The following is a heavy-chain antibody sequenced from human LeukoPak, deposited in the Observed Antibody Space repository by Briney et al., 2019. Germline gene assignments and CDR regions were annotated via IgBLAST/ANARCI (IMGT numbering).Heavy chain of an antibody. Sequence: GGSLRLSCAASGFTFSSYGMHWVRQAPGKGLEWVAVISYDGSNKYYADSVKGRFTISRDNSKNTLYLQMNSLRAEDTAVYYCAKDSSMIVVVTPDYWGQGTLVTVSS. D-gene: IGHD3-22*01. J-gene: IGHJ4*02. CDR1: GFTFSSYG. CDR2: ISYDGSNK. V-gene: IGHV3-30*18. CDR3: AKDSSMIVVVTPDY.